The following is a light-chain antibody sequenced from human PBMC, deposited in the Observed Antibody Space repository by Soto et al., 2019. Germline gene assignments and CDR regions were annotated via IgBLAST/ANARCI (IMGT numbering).Light chain of an antibody. CDR3: SSYAGSYYV. V-gene: IGLV2-8*01. J-gene: IGLJ1*01. Sequence: QSALTQPPSASGSPGQSVTISCTGTSSDVGGYNYVSWYQQHPGKAPKLMIYEVSKRPSGVPDRFSGSKSGNTASLTVSGLQAEDEADYYCSSYAGSYYVFGTGIKLTVL. CDR2: EVS. CDR1: SSDVGGYNY.